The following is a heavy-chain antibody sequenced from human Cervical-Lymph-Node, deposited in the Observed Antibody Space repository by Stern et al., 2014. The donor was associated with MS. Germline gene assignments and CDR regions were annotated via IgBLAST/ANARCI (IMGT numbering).Heavy chain of an antibody. CDR2: IGYDGRNP. V-gene: IGHV3-33*01. D-gene: IGHD6-13*01. Sequence: VQLVESGGGVVQPGRSLRLSCAASGFSFSRYAMHWVRQAPGKGLEWVALIGYDGRNPYYADSVTGRFTISRDNFKNTLYLQMNSLRAEDTAVYYCASAYSSSHYYFDYWGQGTLVTVSS. CDR3: ASAYSSSHYYFDY. J-gene: IGHJ4*02. CDR1: GFSFSRYA.